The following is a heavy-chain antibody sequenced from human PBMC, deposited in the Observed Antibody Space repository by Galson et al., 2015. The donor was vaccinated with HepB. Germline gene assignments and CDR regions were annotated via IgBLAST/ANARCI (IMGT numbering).Heavy chain of an antibody. V-gene: IGHV3-7*03. CDR1: RFTFNLYW. D-gene: IGHD3-10*01. CDR3: ARQRYIRGVMAYFDY. Sequence: SLRLSCAASRFTFNLYWMSWVRQAPGKGLEWVANIKEDGNKKYYVDSVKGRFTISRDNARNSLYLQMNSLRAEDTAVYYCARQRYIRGVMAYFDYWGQGTLVTVSS. CDR2: IKEDGNKK. J-gene: IGHJ4*02.